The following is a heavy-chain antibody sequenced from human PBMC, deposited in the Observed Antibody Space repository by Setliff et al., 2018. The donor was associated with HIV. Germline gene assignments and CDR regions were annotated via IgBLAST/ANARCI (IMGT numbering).Heavy chain of an antibody. V-gene: IGHV3-23*01. CDR2: ISSTGGTT. CDR1: GFTFSRYA. Sequence: GSLRLSCAVSGFTFSRYAMSWGRQAPGKGLEWVSGISSTGGTTYYADSVKGRFTISRDNSKNTLFLQVKSLTAEDTAIYYCGKDSSDWSDGWGQGTLVTVSS. D-gene: IGHD3-22*01. CDR3: GKDSSDWSDG. J-gene: IGHJ5*02.